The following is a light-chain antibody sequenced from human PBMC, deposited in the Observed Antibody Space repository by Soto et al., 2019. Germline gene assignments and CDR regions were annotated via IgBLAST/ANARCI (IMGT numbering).Light chain of an antibody. Sequence: EVVMTQSPATLSVSPGERATLSCRASQSIRSDVAWYQQQPGQAPRLLIHGASTRATGIPARFSGSGSGTEFTLTISSLESGDFALYYCQYYNNWYTFGQGTKLEI. CDR2: GAS. J-gene: IGKJ2*01. CDR3: QYYNNWYT. CDR1: QSIRSD. V-gene: IGKV3D-15*01.